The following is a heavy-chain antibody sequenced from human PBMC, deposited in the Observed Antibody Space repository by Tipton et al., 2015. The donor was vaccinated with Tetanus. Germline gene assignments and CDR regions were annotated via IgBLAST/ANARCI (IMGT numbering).Heavy chain of an antibody. J-gene: IGHJ3*02. CDR2: IYHNGNV. D-gene: IGHD3-9*01. Sequence: TLSLTCAVSGGSTSSTNWWSWVRQSPGKGLEWIGEIYHNGNVNYNPSLQRRVTLSVDKSENQFFLKVNSVTAADTAVYYCAAAVSTGTDDAFDIWGQGTMVTVSS. CDR3: AAAVSTGTDDAFDI. V-gene: IGHV4-4*02. CDR1: GGSTSSTNW.